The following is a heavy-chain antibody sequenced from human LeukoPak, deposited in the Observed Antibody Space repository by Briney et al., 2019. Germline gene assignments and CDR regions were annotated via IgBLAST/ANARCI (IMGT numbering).Heavy chain of an antibody. CDR1: GGSISSYY. Sequence: SETLSLTCTVSGGSISSYYWSWIRQSPVRGLEWLGYIFPSGSAFYNPSLESRVTIPLDTSENQLSLKLSSVTAADTAVYFCARRNHYFYYMDVWGQGTTVTVSS. CDR3: ARRNHYFYYMDV. D-gene: IGHD1-14*01. V-gene: IGHV4-4*09. J-gene: IGHJ6*02. CDR2: IFPSGSA.